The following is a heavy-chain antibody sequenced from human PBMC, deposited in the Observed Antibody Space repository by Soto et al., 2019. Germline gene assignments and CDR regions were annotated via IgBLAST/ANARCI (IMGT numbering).Heavy chain of an antibody. Sequence: SVKVSCKTSGGTFSSYAISWVRQAPGQGLEWMGGIIPIFGTANYAQKFQGRVTITADESTSTAYMELSSLRSEDTAVYYCARGYDILTGYSSGSGRDWFDPWGQGTLVTVSS. CDR1: GGTFSSYA. D-gene: IGHD3-9*01. J-gene: IGHJ5*02. V-gene: IGHV1-69*13. CDR3: ARGYDILTGYSSGSGRDWFDP. CDR2: IIPIFGTA.